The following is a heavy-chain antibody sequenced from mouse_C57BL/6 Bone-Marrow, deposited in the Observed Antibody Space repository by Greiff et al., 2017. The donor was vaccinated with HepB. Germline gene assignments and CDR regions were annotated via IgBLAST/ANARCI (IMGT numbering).Heavy chain of an antibody. CDR2: IDPSDSYT. Sequence: QVQLHQPGAELVKPGASVKLSCKASGYTFTSYWMQWVNQRPGQGLEWIGEIDPSDSYTNYNQKFKGKATLTVDTSSSTAYMQLSSLTSQDSAVYYCAREGWAYWYFDVWGTGTTVTVSS. D-gene: IGHD2-3*01. V-gene: IGHV1-50*01. CDR3: AREGWAYWYFDV. J-gene: IGHJ1*03. CDR1: GYTFTSYW.